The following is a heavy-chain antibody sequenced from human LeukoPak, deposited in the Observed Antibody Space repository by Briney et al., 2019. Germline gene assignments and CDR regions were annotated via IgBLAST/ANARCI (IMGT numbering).Heavy chain of an antibody. V-gene: IGHV3-15*07. D-gene: IGHD5-18*01. CDR2: IKSKTDGGTT. J-gene: IGHJ6*02. Sequence: GGSLRLSCAASGFTFSNVWMNWVRQAPGKGLEWVGRIKSKTDGGTTDYAAPVKGRFTISRDDSKNTLYLQMNSLKTEDTAVYYCTSGDSYGDYDYYGMDVWGQGTTVTVSS. CDR1: GFTFSNVW. CDR3: TSGDSYGDYDYYGMDV.